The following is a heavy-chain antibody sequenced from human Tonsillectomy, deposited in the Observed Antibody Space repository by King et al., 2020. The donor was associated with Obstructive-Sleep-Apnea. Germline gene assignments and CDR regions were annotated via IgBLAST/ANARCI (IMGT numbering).Heavy chain of an antibody. CDR1: GYTFTSYY. Sequence: QLVQSGAEVKKPGASVKVSCKASGYTFTSYYMHWVRQAPGQGLEWMGLINPSGGSTSYAQKFQGRVTMTRDTSTSTVYMELSSLRSEDTAVYYCARDAVGGVWYYDSSGYSNAFDIWGQGTMVTVSS. D-gene: IGHD3-22*01. CDR2: INPSGGST. J-gene: IGHJ3*02. V-gene: IGHV1-46*01. CDR3: ARDAVGGVWYYDSSGYSNAFDI.